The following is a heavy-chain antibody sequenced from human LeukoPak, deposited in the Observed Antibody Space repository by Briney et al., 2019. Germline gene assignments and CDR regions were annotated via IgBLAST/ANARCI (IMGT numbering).Heavy chain of an antibody. D-gene: IGHD2-2*01. J-gene: IGHJ5*02. Sequence: GASVKVSCKASGYTFTSYDINWVRQATGQGLEWMGWMNPNSGNTGYAQKFQGRVTITRNTSISTAYMELSSLRSEDTAVYYCARGDGYCSSTSCQGWFDPWGQGTLVTVSS. CDR2: MNPNSGNT. CDR1: GYTFTSYD. V-gene: IGHV1-8*03. CDR3: ARGDGYCSSTSCQGWFDP.